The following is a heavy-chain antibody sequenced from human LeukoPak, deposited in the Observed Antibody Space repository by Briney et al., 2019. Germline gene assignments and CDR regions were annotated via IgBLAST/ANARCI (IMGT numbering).Heavy chain of an antibody. CDR1: GFTFDDYA. J-gene: IGHJ4*02. CDR3: ARSNPPYDFWSGYPRP. V-gene: IGHV3-9*01. CDR2: ISWNSGSI. D-gene: IGHD3-3*01. Sequence: PGGSLRLSCAASGFTFDDYAMHWVRQAPGKGLEWVSGISWNSGSIGYADSVKGRFTISRDNAKNSLYLQMNSLRAEDTAVYYCARSNPPYDFWSGYPRPGGQGTLVTVSS.